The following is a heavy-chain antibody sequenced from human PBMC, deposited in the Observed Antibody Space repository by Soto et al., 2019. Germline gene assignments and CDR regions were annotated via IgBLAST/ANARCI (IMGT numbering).Heavy chain of an antibody. CDR2: ISSSSSYT. D-gene: IGHD4-17*01. V-gene: IGHV3-11*06. J-gene: IGHJ5*02. CDR3: ARAPATVTTGWFDP. Sequence: PGGSLRLSCAASGFTFSDYYMSWIRQAPGKGLEWVSYISSSSSYTNYADPVKGLFTSSRDNAKNSLYLQMNSLRAEDTAVYYCARAPATVTTGWFDPWGQGTLVTVSS. CDR1: GFTFSDYY.